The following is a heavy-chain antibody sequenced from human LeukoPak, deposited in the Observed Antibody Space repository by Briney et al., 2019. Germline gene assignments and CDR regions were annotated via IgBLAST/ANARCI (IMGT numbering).Heavy chain of an antibody. V-gene: IGHV3-53*01. Sequence: GGSLRLSCAASGFTVSSNYMSWIRHAPGKGLEWVSVIYSGGSTYYADSVKGRFTISRDNSKNTLYLQMNSLRAEDTAVYYCARDRRGWFDPWGQGTLVTVYS. CDR2: IYSGGST. CDR3: ARDRRGWFDP. J-gene: IGHJ5*02. CDR1: GFTVSSNY.